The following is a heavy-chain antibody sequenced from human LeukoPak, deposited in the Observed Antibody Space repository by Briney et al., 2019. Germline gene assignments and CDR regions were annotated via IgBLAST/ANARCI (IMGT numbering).Heavy chain of an antibody. CDR1: GGTFSSYA. D-gene: IGHD6-6*01. CDR2: IIPIFGTA. J-gene: IGHJ4*02. V-gene: IGHV1-69*13. Sequence: SVKVSCKASGGTFSSYAISWVRQAPGQGLQWMGGIIPIFGTANYAQKFQGRVTITADESTTTAYMELSSLRSEDTAVYYCARTYSSSSWFDYWGQGTLVTVSS. CDR3: ARTYSSSSWFDY.